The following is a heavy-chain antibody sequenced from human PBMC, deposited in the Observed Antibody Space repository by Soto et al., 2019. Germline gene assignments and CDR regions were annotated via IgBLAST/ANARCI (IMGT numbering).Heavy chain of an antibody. J-gene: IGHJ4*02. CDR2: IYYSGST. D-gene: IGHD3-22*01. CDR1: GGSISSASYY. Sequence: SETLSLTCTVSGGSISSASYYWSWIRQHPGKGLEWIGYIYYSGSTYYNPSLKSRVTISVDTSKNQFSLKLSSVTAADTAVYYCARMPEEDYYDSSGPDYWGQGTLVTVSS. V-gene: IGHV4-31*03. CDR3: ARMPEEDYYDSSGPDY.